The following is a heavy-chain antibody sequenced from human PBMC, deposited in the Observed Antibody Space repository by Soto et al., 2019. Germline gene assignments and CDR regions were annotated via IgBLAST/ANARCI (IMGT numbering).Heavy chain of an antibody. Sequence: PGESLKISCKGSGYSFTSYWISWVRQMPGKGLAWMGRIDPSDSYTNYSPSFQGHVTISADKSISTAYLQWSSLKASDTAMYYCARHGAAGATAAQNYYYYYGMDVWGQGTTVTVSS. CDR2: IDPSDSYT. CDR3: ARHGAAGATAAQNYYYYYGMDV. CDR1: GYSFTSYW. J-gene: IGHJ6*02. D-gene: IGHD1-26*01. V-gene: IGHV5-10-1*01.